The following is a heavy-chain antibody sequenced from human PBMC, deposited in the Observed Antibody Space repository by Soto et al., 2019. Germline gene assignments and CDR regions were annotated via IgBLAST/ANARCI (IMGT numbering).Heavy chain of an antibody. CDR1: GFSLTTDRVG. D-gene: IGHD1-26*01. CDR2: IYWDDSK. CDR3: AHAYGGRSLS. J-gene: IGHJ5*02. V-gene: IGHV2-5*02. Sequence: QITLKESGPPLLKPTQTLTLTCTVSGFSLTTDRVGVGWIRQPPGEALEWLAGIYWDDSKTYRPSLESRLTITKDNSKNLVALTMTTMDSLYTATYYCAHAYGGRSLSWGQGTLVTVSS.